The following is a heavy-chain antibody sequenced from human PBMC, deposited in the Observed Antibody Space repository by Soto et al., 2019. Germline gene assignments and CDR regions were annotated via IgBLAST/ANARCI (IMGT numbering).Heavy chain of an antibody. Sequence: SETLSLTCTVSGGSISSSSHYWGWIRQPPGKGLEWIGSIYYSGTTYYNPSLESRVTISVDTSKNQFSLKLSAVTATDTAVYYCARRSYSSSSGGFDYWGQGTLVTVSS. V-gene: IGHV4-39*01. CDR1: GGSISSSSHY. CDR2: IYYSGTT. J-gene: IGHJ4*02. D-gene: IGHD6-6*01. CDR3: ARRSYSSSSGGFDY.